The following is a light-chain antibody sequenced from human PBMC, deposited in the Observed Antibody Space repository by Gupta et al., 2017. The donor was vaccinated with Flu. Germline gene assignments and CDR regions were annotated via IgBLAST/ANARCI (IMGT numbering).Light chain of an antibody. Sequence: IVLTQSPATLSLSPGESATLSCRASQSINNCLAWYQQKPGQAPRLLIYGTSNRATGIPARFSGSGSGTDFTLTISSLEPEDVAVYHCQQCSDWPLTFGEGTKVEIK. CDR2: GTS. V-gene: IGKV3-11*01. CDR3: QQCSDWPLT. J-gene: IGKJ4*01. CDR1: QSINNC.